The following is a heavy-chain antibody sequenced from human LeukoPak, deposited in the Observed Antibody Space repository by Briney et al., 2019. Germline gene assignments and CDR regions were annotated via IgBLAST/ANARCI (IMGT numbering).Heavy chain of an antibody. CDR3: ARDLAPYGGNYYFDN. J-gene: IGHJ4*02. D-gene: IGHD4-23*01. CDR2: ISYDGSNK. V-gene: IGHV3-30*03. CDR1: GFTFSSYG. Sequence: GGSLRLSCAASGFTFSSYGMHWVRQAPGKGLEWVAVISYDGSNKYYADSVKGRFTISRDNSKISLSLQMNSLRGEDTAVYYCARDLAPYGGNYYFDNWGQGTRVTVSS.